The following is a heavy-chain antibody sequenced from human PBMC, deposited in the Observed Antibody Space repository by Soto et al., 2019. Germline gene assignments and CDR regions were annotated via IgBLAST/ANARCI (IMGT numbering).Heavy chain of an antibody. V-gene: IGHV4-30-4*01. CDR1: GGSISSGGYY. J-gene: IGHJ6*02. Sequence: PSETLSLTCTVSGGSISSGGYYWSWIRQPPGKGLEWIGYIYYSGSTYYNPSLKSRVTISVDTSKNQFSLKLSSVTAADTAVYYCARDPQIVVVPAAPDSYYYYGMDVWGQGTTVRLL. CDR2: IYYSGST. CDR3: ARDPQIVVVPAAPDSYYYYGMDV. D-gene: IGHD2-2*01.